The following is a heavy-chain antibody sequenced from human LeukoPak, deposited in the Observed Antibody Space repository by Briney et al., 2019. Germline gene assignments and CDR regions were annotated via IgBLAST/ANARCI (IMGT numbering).Heavy chain of an antibody. V-gene: IGHV1-24*01. Sequence: ASVKVSCKVSGYTLTELSMHWVRQAPGKGLEWMGGFDPEDGETIYAQKFQGRVTMTEDTSTDTAYMELNSLRSDDTAVYYCATDPGETVPAAKGPRGDYCYGMDVWGQGTTVTVSS. J-gene: IGHJ6*02. D-gene: IGHD2-2*01. CDR2: FDPEDGET. CDR3: ATDPGETVPAAKGPRGDYCYGMDV. CDR1: GYTLTELS.